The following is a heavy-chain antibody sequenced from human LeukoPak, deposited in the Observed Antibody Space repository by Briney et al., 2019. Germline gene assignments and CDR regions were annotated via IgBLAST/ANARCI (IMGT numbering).Heavy chain of an antibody. Sequence: SETLSLTCTVSGGSISSYYWSWIRQPAGKGLEWIGRIYTSGSTNYNPSLKSRVTMSVDTSKNQFSLKLSSVTAADTAVYYCARYSSSSRGPYFDYWGQGTLVTVSS. D-gene: IGHD6-6*01. CDR2: IYTSGST. V-gene: IGHV4-4*07. CDR1: GGSISSYY. CDR3: ARYSSSSRGPYFDY. J-gene: IGHJ4*02.